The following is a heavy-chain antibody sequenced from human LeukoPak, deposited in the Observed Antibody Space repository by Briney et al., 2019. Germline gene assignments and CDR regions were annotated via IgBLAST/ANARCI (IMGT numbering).Heavy chain of an antibody. CDR3: ARSIPAGNRR. Sequence: GGSLRLSCAASGFTYSDYYMSWIRQAPGKGLEWVSYISSSGSTIDYADSVKGRFTISRDNAKNSLYLQMNSLRVEDTAVYYCARSIPAGNRRWGQGTLVTVSS. J-gene: IGHJ4*02. V-gene: IGHV3-11*01. CDR1: GFTYSDYY. D-gene: IGHD2-2*01. CDR2: ISSSGSTI.